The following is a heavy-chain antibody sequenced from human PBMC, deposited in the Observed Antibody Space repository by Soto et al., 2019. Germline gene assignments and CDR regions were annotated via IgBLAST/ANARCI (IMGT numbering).Heavy chain of an antibody. CDR1: GFTFTSYS. CDR2: ISSSSSTI. Sequence: GGSLRLSCAASGFTFTSYSMNWVRQAPGKGLEWVSYISSSSSTIYYADSVKGRFTISRDNAKNSLYLQMNSLRDEDTAVYYCARDEGYDSPYYYYYYGMDVWGQGTTVTVSS. CDR3: ARDEGYDSPYYYYYYGMDV. V-gene: IGHV3-48*02. D-gene: IGHD3-3*01. J-gene: IGHJ6*02.